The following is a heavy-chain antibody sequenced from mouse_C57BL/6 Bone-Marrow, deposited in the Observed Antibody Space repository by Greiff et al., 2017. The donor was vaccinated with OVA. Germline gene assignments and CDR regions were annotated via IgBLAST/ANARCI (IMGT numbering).Heavy chain of an antibody. CDR2: IYPSDSET. V-gene: IGHV1-61*01. D-gene: IGHD1-1*01. CDR1: GYTFTSYW. J-gene: IGHJ4*01. Sequence: QVQLQQSGAELVRPGSSVKLSCKASGYTFTSYWMDWVKQRPGQGLEWIGNIYPSDSETHYNQKFKDNATLTVDKSSSTAYMQLSSLTSEDSAVYYCARYEGELSYGSSFAMDYWGQGTSVTVSS. CDR3: ARYEGELSYGSSFAMDY.